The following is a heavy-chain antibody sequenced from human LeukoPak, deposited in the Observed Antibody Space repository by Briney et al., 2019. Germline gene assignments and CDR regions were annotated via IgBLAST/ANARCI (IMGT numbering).Heavy chain of an antibody. Sequence: PSETLSLTCAVSGGSISSGDYYWSWIRQPPGKGLEWIGYIYYSGSTYYNPSLKSRVTISVDTSKNQFSLKLSSVTAADTAVYYCARGAGDTAMLEDYWGQGTLVTVSS. CDR3: ARGAGDTAMLEDY. J-gene: IGHJ4*02. CDR2: IYYSGST. D-gene: IGHD5-18*01. CDR1: GGSISSGDYY. V-gene: IGHV4-30-4*08.